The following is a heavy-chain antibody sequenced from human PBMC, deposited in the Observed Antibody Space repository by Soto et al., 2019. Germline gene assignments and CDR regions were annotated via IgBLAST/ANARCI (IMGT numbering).Heavy chain of an antibody. Sequence: QLQLQESGPGLVKPSETLSLTCTVSGGSIDSSNYWGWIRQPPGKGLEWIGSIYYNGNTYYNSYLKSRVTISVDTSKNQFSLKMSSVTAADTAVYYCTRQPISGRVWFDPWGQGTLVTVSS. D-gene: IGHD1-26*01. CDR1: GGSIDSSNY. CDR3: TRQPISGRVWFDP. J-gene: IGHJ5*01. V-gene: IGHV4-39*01. CDR2: IYYNGNT.